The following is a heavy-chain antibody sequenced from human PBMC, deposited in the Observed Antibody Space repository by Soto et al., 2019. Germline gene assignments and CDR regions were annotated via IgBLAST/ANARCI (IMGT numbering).Heavy chain of an antibody. CDR3: ARVLTMVRGVLDY. V-gene: IGHV3-30-3*01. CDR1: GFTFSSYA. Sequence: PGGSLRLSCAASGFTFSSYAMHWVRQAPGKGLEWVAVISYDGSNKYYADSVKGRFTISRDNSKNTLYLQMNSLRAEDTAVYYCARVLTMVRGVLDYWGQGTLVTV. CDR2: ISYDGSNK. J-gene: IGHJ4*02. D-gene: IGHD3-10*01.